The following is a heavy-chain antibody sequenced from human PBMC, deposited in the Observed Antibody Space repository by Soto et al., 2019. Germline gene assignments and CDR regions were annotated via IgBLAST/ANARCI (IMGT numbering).Heavy chain of an antibody. CDR1: GHSFTSYD. V-gene: IGHV1-8*01. J-gene: IGHJ4*02. CDR3: ARAPLPAGIAVLEQ. CDR2: VNPNTGDT. D-gene: IGHD6-19*01. Sequence: QVQLVQSGTEVKTSGASVKVSCKASGHSFTSYDINWLRQSTGQGPVWLGWVNPNTGDTGLAQRFPARVTLSSDTFINTAYVEVSILRPYYTAIYFCARAPLPAGIAVLEQWGQGTLVAVSS.